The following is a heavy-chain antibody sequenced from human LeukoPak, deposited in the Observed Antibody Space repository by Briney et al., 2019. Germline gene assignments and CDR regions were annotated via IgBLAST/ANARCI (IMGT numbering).Heavy chain of an antibody. Sequence: SVKVSCKASGGTFSSYAISWVRQAPGQGLEWMGRIIPIFGTANYAQKFQGRVTITTDKSTSTAYMELSTLRSEDTAVYYCARAQNLALCSGYYTDLSFDYWGQGTLVTVSS. D-gene: IGHD3-3*01. CDR1: GGTFSSYA. V-gene: IGHV1-69*05. J-gene: IGHJ4*02. CDR2: IIPIFGTA. CDR3: ARAQNLALCSGYYTDLSFDY.